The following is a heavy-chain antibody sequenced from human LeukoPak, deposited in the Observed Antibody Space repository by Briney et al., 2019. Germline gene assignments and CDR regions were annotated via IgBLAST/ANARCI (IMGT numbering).Heavy chain of an antibody. J-gene: IGHJ5*02. D-gene: IGHD3-22*01. CDR1: GGSISSYY. CDR2: IYTSGST. V-gene: IGHV4-4*07. Sequence: SETLSLTCTVSGGSISSYYWSWIRQPAGKGLEWIGRIYTSGSTNYNPSLKSRVTMSVDTSKNQFSLKLSSVTAADTAVYYCAGGMDYGSSGYYSTWGQGTLVTVSS. CDR3: AGGMDYGSSGYYST.